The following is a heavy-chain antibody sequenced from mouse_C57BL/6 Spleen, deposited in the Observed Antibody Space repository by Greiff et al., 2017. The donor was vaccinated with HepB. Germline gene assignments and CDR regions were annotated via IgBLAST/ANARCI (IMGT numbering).Heavy chain of an antibody. CDR1: GYTFTDYY. CDR3: ARSSHWYFDV. CDR2: LYPGRGNT. V-gene: IGHV1-76*01. D-gene: IGHD1-1*01. J-gene: IGHJ1*03. Sequence: QVQLQHSGAELVRPGASVKLSCKASGYTFTDYYINWVKQRPGQGLEWIARLYPGRGNTYYNEKLKGKATLTAEKSSSTAYMQLSSLTSEDSAVYFCARSSHWYFDVWGTGTTVTVSS.